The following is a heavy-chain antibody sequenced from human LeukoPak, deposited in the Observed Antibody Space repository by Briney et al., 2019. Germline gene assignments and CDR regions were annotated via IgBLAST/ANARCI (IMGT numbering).Heavy chain of an antibody. J-gene: IGHJ4*02. CDR2: IYYSGTT. V-gene: IGHV4-38-2*02. Sequence: SETLSLTCTVSGYSISSGYYWGWIRQPPGKGLEWIGSIYYSGTTYYNPSLKSRVTISVDTSNNQFSLRLSSVTAADTAVYYCARSLGYSGYDFWGYWGQGTLVTVSS. D-gene: IGHD5-12*01. CDR1: GYSISSGYY. CDR3: ARSLGYSGYDFWGY.